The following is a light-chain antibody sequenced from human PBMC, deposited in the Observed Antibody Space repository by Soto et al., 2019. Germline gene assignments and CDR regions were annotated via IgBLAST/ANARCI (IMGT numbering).Light chain of an antibody. CDR1: QSISSY. V-gene: IGKV1-39*01. Sequence: DIRMTQSPSSLSASLGDRLTITCRASQSISSYLNWYQQKPGKAPKLLIYGASSLQSGVPSRFSGSGSGTDFTLTISTLQPEDFATYYCQQSYSSPHTFGGGTKVDIK. CDR2: GAS. CDR3: QQSYSSPHT. J-gene: IGKJ4*01.